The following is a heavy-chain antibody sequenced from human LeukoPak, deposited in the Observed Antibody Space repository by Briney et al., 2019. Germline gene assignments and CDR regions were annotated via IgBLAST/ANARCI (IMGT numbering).Heavy chain of an antibody. CDR2: IKQDGSAK. Sequence: PGGSLRLSCAASGFSFNNYWMSWVRQAPGKGLEWVANIKQDGSAKFYVDSVKGRFAISRDNDKNSLYLQMNSLSAEDTAVYYCARDQGGYGGTVFGYWGPGTLVTVSS. CDR3: ARDQGGYGGTVFGY. J-gene: IGHJ4*02. D-gene: IGHD4-23*01. V-gene: IGHV3-7*04. CDR1: GFSFNNYW.